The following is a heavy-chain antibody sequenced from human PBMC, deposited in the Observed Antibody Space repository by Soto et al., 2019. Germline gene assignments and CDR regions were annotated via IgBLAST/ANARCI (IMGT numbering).Heavy chain of an antibody. CDR1: GCTFSSYA. Sequence: ASVKVSCKASGCTFSSYAISWVRQAPGQGLEWMGGIIPIFGTANYAQKFQGRVTITADESKSTAYMELSSLRSEDKAVYYCARALEPSLAFDIWGQGTMVTVSS. CDR3: ARALEPSLAFDI. D-gene: IGHD1-1*01. V-gene: IGHV1-69*13. J-gene: IGHJ3*02. CDR2: IIPIFGTA.